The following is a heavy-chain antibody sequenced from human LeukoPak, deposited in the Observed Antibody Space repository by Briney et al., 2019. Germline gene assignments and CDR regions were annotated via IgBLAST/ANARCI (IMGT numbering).Heavy chain of an antibody. J-gene: IGHJ4*02. CDR3: ARETYYYDESEHDN. D-gene: IGHD3-22*01. Sequence: GGSLRLSCATSGFKFGTYWMSWVRQAPGKGLEWVANIKRDGSEKYYVDSVKGRFTISRDNVKNSLYLQMNNLRADDTAVYYCARETYYYDESEHDNWGQGTLVAVSS. CDR1: GFKFGTYW. CDR2: IKRDGSEK. V-gene: IGHV3-7*01.